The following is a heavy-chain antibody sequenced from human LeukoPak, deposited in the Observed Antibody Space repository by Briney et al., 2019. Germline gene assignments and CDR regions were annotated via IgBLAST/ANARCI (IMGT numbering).Heavy chain of an antibody. J-gene: IGHJ4*02. Sequence: AGGSLRLSCAASGFTFSSYGMEWVRPAPGKGLEGGAIIAYDGSNQYYADSVKGRFTISRDNSKNTLYLQMNSLRAEDTAVYYGAKGGYYASSGYTDYWGQGTLVSVSS. CDR2: IAYDGSNQ. CDR3: AKGGYYASSGYTDY. CDR1: GFTFSSYG. D-gene: IGHD3-22*01. V-gene: IGHV3-30*18.